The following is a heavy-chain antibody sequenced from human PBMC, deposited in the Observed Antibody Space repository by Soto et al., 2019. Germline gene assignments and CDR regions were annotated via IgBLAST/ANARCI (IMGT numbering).Heavy chain of an antibody. J-gene: IGHJ4*02. V-gene: IGHV4-4*02. D-gene: IGHD6-13*01. CDR3: ARGETQQQRDY. CDR2: IYHSGST. Sequence: PSETLSLTCAVSGDSIRSDKWWSWVRQPPGKGLEWIGEIYHSGSTKYNPSLKSRVTISVDKSKNQFSLNVISVTDADTAVYYCARGETQQQRDYWGQGTLVTVSS. CDR1: GDSIRSDKW.